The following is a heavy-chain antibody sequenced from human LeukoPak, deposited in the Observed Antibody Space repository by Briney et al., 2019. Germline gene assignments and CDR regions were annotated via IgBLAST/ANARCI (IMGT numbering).Heavy chain of an antibody. V-gene: IGHV3-11*01. CDR3: AKMSGQWLARTYDAFDI. CDR2: ISSSGSTI. J-gene: IGHJ3*02. D-gene: IGHD6-19*01. CDR1: GFTFSDYY. Sequence: PGGSLRLSCAASGFTFSDYYMSWIRQAPGKGLEWVSYISSSGSTIYYADSVKGRFTISRDNAKNSLYLQMNSLRAEDTAVYYCAKMSGQWLARTYDAFDIWGQGTMVTVSS.